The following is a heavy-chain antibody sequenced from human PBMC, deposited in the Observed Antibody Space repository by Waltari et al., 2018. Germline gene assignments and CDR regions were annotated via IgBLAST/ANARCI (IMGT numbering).Heavy chain of an antibody. CDR1: GGTFSSYA. V-gene: IGHV1-69*12. Sequence: QVQLVQSGAEVKKPGSSVKVSCKASGGTFSSYAISWVRQAPGQGLEWMGGIIPIFGTANYAQKFQGRVTITADESTSTAYMELSSLRSEDTAVYYCARDLWGDYDILTGYYTSWFDPWGQGTLVTVSS. J-gene: IGHJ5*02. CDR2: IIPIFGTA. CDR3: ARDLWGDYDILTGYYTSWFDP. D-gene: IGHD3-9*01.